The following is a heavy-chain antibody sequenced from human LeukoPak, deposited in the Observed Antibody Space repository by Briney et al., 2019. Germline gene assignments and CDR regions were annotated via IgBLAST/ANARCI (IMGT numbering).Heavy chain of an antibody. CDR1: GDSISSYY. D-gene: IGHD5-12*01. CDR3: ARAADSGYERFDY. Sequence: SETLSLTCTVSGDSISSYYWSWIRQSPGKGLEWIGYIYYSGSTYYNPSLKSRVTISVDTSKNQFSLKLSSVTAADTAVYYCARAADSGYERFDYWGQGTLVTVSS. J-gene: IGHJ4*02. CDR2: IYYSGST. V-gene: IGHV4-59*08.